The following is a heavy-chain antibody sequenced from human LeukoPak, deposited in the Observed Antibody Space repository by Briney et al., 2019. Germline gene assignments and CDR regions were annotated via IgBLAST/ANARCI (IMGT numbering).Heavy chain of an antibody. Sequence: GGSLRLSCASSAFTFSNYWMTWVRQAPGKGLEWVASIKQDAGDKYYVDSVKARFTISRDNAKNSMYLQMNSLRAEDTAVYYCARKPDAFDLWGQGTMVTVSS. V-gene: IGHV3-7*01. CDR1: AFTFSNYW. CDR2: IKQDAGDK. CDR3: ARKPDAFDL. J-gene: IGHJ3*01.